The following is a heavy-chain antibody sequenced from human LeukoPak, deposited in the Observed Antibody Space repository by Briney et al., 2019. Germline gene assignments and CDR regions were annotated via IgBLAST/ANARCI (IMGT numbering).Heavy chain of an antibody. Sequence: VASVKVSCKASGYTFTGYYMHWVRQAPGQGLEWMGWTNPNTGGTNYAQRFQGRVTMTRDTTISTAYMELSRLTSDDTAVYYCASYPRYSSSPPFDYWGQGTLVTVSS. V-gene: IGHV1-2*02. CDR1: GYTFTGYY. CDR2: TNPNTGGT. D-gene: IGHD6-6*01. J-gene: IGHJ4*02. CDR3: ASYPRYSSSPPFDY.